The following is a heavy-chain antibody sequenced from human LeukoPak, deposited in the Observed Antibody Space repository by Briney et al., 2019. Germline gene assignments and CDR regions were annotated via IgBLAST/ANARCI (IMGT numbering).Heavy chain of an antibody. Sequence: GGSLRLSCAASGFTFSDYYMSWIRQAPGKGLEWVSYISSSGSTIYYADSVKGRFTISRDNAKNSLYLQMNSLRAEDTAVYYCARDYPTIDYYYYVDVWGKGTTVTVSS. J-gene: IGHJ6*03. CDR2: ISSSGSTI. CDR3: ARDYPTIDYYYYVDV. D-gene: IGHD5-12*01. V-gene: IGHV3-11*04. CDR1: GFTFSDYY.